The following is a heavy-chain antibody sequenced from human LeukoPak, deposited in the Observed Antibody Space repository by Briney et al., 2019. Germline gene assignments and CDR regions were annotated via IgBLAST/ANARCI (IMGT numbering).Heavy chain of an antibody. V-gene: IGHV1-2*02. CDR2: INPNSGGT. J-gene: IGHJ2*01. D-gene: IGHD3-22*01. CDR1: GYTFTSYG. Sequence: ASVEVSCKASGYTFTSYGISWVRQAPGQGLEWMGWINPNSGGTNYAQKFQGRVTMTRDTSISTAYMELSRLRSDDTAVYYCARAIRGQYYYDSSGYPWYFDLWGRGTLVTVSS. CDR3: ARAIRGQYYYDSSGYPWYFDL.